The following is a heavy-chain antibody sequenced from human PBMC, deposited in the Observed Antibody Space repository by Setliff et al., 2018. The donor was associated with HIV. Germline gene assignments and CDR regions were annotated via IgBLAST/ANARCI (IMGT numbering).Heavy chain of an antibody. D-gene: IGHD3-3*01. CDR3: ARARFLEWLPDY. J-gene: IGHJ4*02. Sequence: ASVKVSCKASGYTFTFYSMYWVRQAPGQRLEWMGWINAGNGNTKYSQKFQGRVTITRDTSASTTYMELSSLRSEDTAAYYCARARFLEWLPDYWGQGTLVTVSS. V-gene: IGHV1-3*01. CDR2: INAGNGNT. CDR1: GYTFTFYS.